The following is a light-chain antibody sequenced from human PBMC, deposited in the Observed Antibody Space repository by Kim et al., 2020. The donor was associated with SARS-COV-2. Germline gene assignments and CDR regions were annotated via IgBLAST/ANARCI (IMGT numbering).Light chain of an antibody. CDR2: QHT. J-gene: IGLJ3*02. V-gene: IGLV3-1*01. CDR1: KLGVKY. CDR3: QAWDSSTAV. Sequence: SYELTQPPSVSVSPGQTASITCSGAKLGVKYAYWYQQKPGQSPGLVIYQHTKRPSGISQRFSGSSSWNTATLTIRPAQTVDEADYYCQAWDSSTAVFGGGTQLTVL.